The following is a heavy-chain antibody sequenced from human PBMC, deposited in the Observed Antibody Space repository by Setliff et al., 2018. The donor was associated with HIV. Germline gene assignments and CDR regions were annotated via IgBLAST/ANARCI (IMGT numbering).Heavy chain of an antibody. J-gene: IGHJ3*02. D-gene: IGHD6-13*01. CDR2: IKQDGSEK. CDR3: ARDLVWPYSSRWYDAFDI. V-gene: IGHV3-7*03. CDR1: GFTFSSYW. Sequence: HPGGSLRLSCAASGFTFSSYWMSWVRQAPGKGLEWVANIKQDGSEKYYVDSVKGRFTISRDNAKNSLYLQMNSLRAEDTAVYYCARDLVWPYSSRWYDAFDIWGQGTMVTVSS.